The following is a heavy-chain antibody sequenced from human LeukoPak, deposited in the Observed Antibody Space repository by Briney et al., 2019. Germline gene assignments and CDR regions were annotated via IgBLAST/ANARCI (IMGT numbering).Heavy chain of an antibody. J-gene: IGHJ4*02. V-gene: IGHV3-74*01. CDR3: ARVSIGWYSFDY. CDR1: GFTFSTYW. D-gene: IGHD6-19*01. CDR2: INPDGTTT. Sequence: GGSLRLSCAASGFTFSTYWMRWVRQAPGKGLVWVSRINPDGTTTSYADSVKGRFTISRDNAKDTVYLQMNSLRAEDTAVYYCARVSIGWYSFDYWGQGTLVTVSS.